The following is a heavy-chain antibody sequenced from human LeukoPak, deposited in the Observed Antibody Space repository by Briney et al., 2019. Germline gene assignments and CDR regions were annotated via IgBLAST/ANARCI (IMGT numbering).Heavy chain of an antibody. CDR3: ARDQLSVVPAAMPF. D-gene: IGHD2-2*01. Sequence: PSETLSLTCIVSGDSINSSSYYYWDWIRQPPGKGLEWIGSIYYSGSTYSNPSLKSRVTISVDTSKNQFSLKLSSVTAADTAVYYCARDQLSVVPAAMPFWGQGTLVTVSS. V-gene: IGHV4-39*07. J-gene: IGHJ4*02. CDR2: IYYSGST. CDR1: GDSINSSSYY.